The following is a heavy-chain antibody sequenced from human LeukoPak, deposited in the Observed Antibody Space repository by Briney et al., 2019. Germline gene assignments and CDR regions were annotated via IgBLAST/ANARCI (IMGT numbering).Heavy chain of an antibody. J-gene: IGHJ4*02. D-gene: IGHD3-3*01. CDR2: IYYSGST. CDR1: GGSISSYY. V-gene: IGHV4-59*01. CDR3: ARGNYDFWSGYYRSFDY. Sequence: SETLSLTCTVSGGSISSYYWSRIRQPPGKGLEWIGYIYYSGSTNYNPSLKSRVTISVDTSKNQFSLKLSSVTAADTAVYYCARGNYDFWSGYYRSFDYWGQGTLVTVSS.